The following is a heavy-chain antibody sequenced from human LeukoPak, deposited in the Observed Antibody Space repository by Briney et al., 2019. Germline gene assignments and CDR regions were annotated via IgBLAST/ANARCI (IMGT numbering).Heavy chain of an antibody. CDR1: GGSISSYY. Sequence: SETLSLTCTVSGGSISSYYWSWIRQSPGKGLEWIGYIYHSGSPYYNPSLKSRVTISLDRSKNQFSLKLTSLTAADTAVYYCARERGGGSCIDYWGQGTLVTVSS. CDR3: ARERGGGSCIDY. CDR2: IYHSGSP. J-gene: IGHJ4*02. D-gene: IGHD2-15*01. V-gene: IGHV4-30-2*06.